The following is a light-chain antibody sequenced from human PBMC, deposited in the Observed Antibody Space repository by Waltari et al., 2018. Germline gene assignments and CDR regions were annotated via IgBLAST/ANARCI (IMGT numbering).Light chain of an antibody. V-gene: IGKV3-20*01. CDR2: GAS. J-gene: IGKJ1*01. CDR3: QHYGNSPKT. CDR1: QSVSSNS. Sequence: EIVLTQSPGTLSLSPGERATLSCRASQSVSSNSLAWYQQKPGQAPRLLIDGASSRATGIPDRFSGSGSGTDFTLTITRLEPEAFAVYYCQHYGNSPKTFGQGTKVEIK.